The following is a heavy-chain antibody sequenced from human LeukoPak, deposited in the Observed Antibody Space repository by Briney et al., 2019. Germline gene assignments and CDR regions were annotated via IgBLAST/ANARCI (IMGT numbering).Heavy chain of an antibody. CDR1: X. D-gene: IGHD3-16*01. V-gene: IGHV4-39*01. CDR3: ARQGASRDYVWGRLKMAHFDF. J-gene: IGHJ4*02. Sequence: XWGWXXQPPXXXXXXIXXXXYSGSTSSNPSIKSRCTISVDTAKNTFSLKLSSVTAADTAVYYCARQGASRDYVWGRLKMAHFDFWGQGTLVTVSS. CDR2: XXYSGST.